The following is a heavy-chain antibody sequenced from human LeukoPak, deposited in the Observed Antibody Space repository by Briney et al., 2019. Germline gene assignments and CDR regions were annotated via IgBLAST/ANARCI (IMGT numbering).Heavy chain of an antibody. J-gene: IGHJ4*02. CDR2: IYSSGST. D-gene: IGHD6-6*01. Sequence: LAGGSLRLSCAASGFTVSSNYMSWVRQAPGKGLEWVSVIYSSGSTYYADSVKGRFTISRDNSKNTLHLQMNTLRAEDTAVYYCARDGSSSNSYWGQGTLVTVSS. CDR1: GFTVSSNY. V-gene: IGHV3-53*01. CDR3: ARDGSSSNSY.